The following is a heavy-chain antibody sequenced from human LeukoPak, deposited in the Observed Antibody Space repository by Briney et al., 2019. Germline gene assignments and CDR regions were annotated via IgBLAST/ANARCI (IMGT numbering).Heavy chain of an antibody. J-gene: IGHJ5*02. D-gene: IGHD2-2*01. CDR1: GYSISSGYY. V-gene: IGHV4-38-2*01. Sequence: PSETLSLTCAVSGYSISSGYYWGWIRQPPGKGLEWIGSIYHSGSTYYNPSHKSRVTISVDTSKNQFSLKLSSVTAADTAVYYCARVGSTSTNWFDPWGQGTLVTVSS. CDR2: IYHSGST. CDR3: ARVGSTSTNWFDP.